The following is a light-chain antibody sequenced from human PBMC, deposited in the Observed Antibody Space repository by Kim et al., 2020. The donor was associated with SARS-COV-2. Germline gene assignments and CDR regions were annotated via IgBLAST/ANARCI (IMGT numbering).Light chain of an antibody. CDR2: DAS. CDR3: QQRTD. Sequence: EIVLTQSPATLSLSPGERATLSCRASQSISTHLAWYQQKPGQAPRLLMYDASNRATGIPARFIGSGSGTDFTLTISSLEPEDFAVYYCQQRTDFGQGTRLEIK. J-gene: IGKJ5*01. V-gene: IGKV3-11*01. CDR1: QSISTH.